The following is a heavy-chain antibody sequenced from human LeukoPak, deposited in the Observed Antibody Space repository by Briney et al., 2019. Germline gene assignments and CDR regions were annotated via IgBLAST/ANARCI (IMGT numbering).Heavy chain of an antibody. CDR2: IIPIFGTA. J-gene: IGHJ4*02. V-gene: IGHV1-69*13. CDR1: GGTFSSYA. Sequence: ASVKVSCKASGGTFSSYAISWVRQAPGQGLEWMGGIIPIFGTADYAQKFQGRVTITADESTSTAYMELSSLRSEDTAVYYCARASDDYGDYSYFDYWGQGTLVTVSS. CDR3: ARASDDYGDYSYFDY. D-gene: IGHD4-17*01.